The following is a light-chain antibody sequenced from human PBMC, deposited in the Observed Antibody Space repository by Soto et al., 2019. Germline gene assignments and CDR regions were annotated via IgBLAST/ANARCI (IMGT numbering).Light chain of an antibody. J-gene: IGKJ1*01. V-gene: IGKV1-12*01. CDR3: QQANTFPRT. CDR2: DAS. Sequence: DIQMTQSPSSVSASVGDRVTITCRARQGISTWLAWYEQKPGKAPKLLIYDASSLQIGVPSRFSGSGSGTDFAVTISSLQPADFATYYCQQANTFPRTFGQGTKVEIK. CDR1: QGISTW.